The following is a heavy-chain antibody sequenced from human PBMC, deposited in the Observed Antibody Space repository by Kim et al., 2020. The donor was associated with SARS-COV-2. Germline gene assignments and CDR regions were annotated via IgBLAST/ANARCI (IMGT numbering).Heavy chain of an antibody. CDR2: FYFSGRT. Sequence: SETLSLTCSVSGVSITSSSSYWGWIRQPPGKGLEWIRTFYFSGRTYFKPSLESRITISVDASKNRFSLNVKSVTAADAAMYFCAKNSGPTTFHTFISWGQGTRVTVSS. V-gene: IGHV4-39*01. D-gene: IGHD6-19*01. CDR1: GVSITSSSSY. J-gene: IGHJ3*01. CDR3: AKNSGPTTFHTFIS.